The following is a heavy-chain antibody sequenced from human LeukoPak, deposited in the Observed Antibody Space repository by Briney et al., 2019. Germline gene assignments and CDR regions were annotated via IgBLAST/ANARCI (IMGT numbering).Heavy chain of an antibody. J-gene: IGHJ4*02. CDR3: ARGSWNYTFDY. CDR2: IYYSGST. D-gene: IGHD1-7*01. CDR1: GGSISSYY. Sequence: SETLSLTCTVSGGSISSYYWSWIRQPPGKGLEWIGYIYYSGSTNCNPSLKSRVTISVDTSKNQFSLKLSSVTAADTAVYYCARGSWNYTFDYWGQGTLVTVSS. V-gene: IGHV4-59*01.